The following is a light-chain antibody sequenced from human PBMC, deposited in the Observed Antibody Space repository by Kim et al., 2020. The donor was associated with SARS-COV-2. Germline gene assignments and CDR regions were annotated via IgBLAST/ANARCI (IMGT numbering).Light chain of an antibody. J-gene: IGLJ3*02. CDR3: SAWDDSLNAWV. CDR1: SSNIETNP. CDR2: TND. Sequence: GPSVTFSCSGSSSNIETNPVNWYQQIPGTAPKLLIYTNDQRPSGVPDRVSGSKSGTSASLAISGLKSEDEADYYCSAWDDSLNAWVFGGGTQLTVL. V-gene: IGLV1-44*01.